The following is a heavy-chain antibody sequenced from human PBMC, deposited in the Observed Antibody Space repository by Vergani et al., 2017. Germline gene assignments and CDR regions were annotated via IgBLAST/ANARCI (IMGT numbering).Heavy chain of an antibody. J-gene: IGHJ6*03. CDR3: AKAGSVTSGSLQYNFYMDV. D-gene: IGHD3-10*01. Sequence: QVQLVESGGGVVQPGRSLRLSCTSSGFTFSTYAMHWVRQAPGKGLEWVAIIYYDGSKKYYADSVKGRFTISRDNSRNTLDLLMSSLRAGDTAIYYCAKAGSVTSGSLQYNFYMDVWGKGTTVTVS. CDR1: GFTFSTYA. CDR2: IYYDGSKK. V-gene: IGHV3-33*06.